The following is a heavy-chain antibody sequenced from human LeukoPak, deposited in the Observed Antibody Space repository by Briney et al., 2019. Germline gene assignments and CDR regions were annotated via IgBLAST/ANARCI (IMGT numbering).Heavy chain of an antibody. D-gene: IGHD2-8*01. V-gene: IGHV1-8*01. Sequence: GASVKVSCKAPGYTFTSYDINWVRQATGQGLEWMGWMNPNSGNTGYAQKFQGRVTMTRNTSISTAYMELSSLRSEDTAVYYCARTQGYCTNGVCSYYFDYWGQGTLVTVSS. CDR3: ARTQGYCTNGVCSYYFDY. CDR2: MNPNSGNT. J-gene: IGHJ4*02. CDR1: GYTFTSYD.